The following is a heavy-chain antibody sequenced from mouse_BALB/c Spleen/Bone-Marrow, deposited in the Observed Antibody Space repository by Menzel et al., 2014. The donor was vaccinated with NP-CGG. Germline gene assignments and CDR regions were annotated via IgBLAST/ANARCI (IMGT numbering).Heavy chain of an antibody. CDR2: ISSGSSTI. Sequence: EVMLVESGGGLVQPGGSRKLSCAASGFTFSSFGMHWVRQAPEKGLEWVAYISSGSSTIYYADTVKGRFTISRDNPKNTLFLQMTSLRSEDTAVYYCASLTYYAMDYWGQGTSVTVSS. V-gene: IGHV5-17*02. J-gene: IGHJ4*01. CDR1: GFTFSSFG. CDR3: ASLTYYAMDY.